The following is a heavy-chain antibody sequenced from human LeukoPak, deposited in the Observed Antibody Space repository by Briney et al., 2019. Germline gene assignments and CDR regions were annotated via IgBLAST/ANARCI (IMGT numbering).Heavy chain of an antibody. CDR3: ASTGGSGSYYRVDY. Sequence: PSETLSLTCTVSGGSISSSSYYWGWIRQPPGKGLEWIGSIYYSGSTYYNPSLKSRVTISVDTSKNQFSLKLSSVTAADTAVYYCASTGGSGSYYRVDYWGQGTLVTVSS. V-gene: IGHV4-39*07. J-gene: IGHJ4*02. D-gene: IGHD3-10*01. CDR1: GGSISSSSYY. CDR2: IYYSGST.